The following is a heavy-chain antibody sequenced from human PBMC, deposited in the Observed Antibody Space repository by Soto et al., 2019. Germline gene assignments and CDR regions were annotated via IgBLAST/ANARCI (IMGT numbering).Heavy chain of an antibody. D-gene: IGHD4-4*01. Sequence: QVQLVQSGAEVKKPGASVKVSCKASGYTFTSYAMHWVRQAPGQRLEWMGWINPGNGNTKYSQKFQGRVTITADESTSTAYMELTSLRSEDTAVYYCARVVMTTVPASYYYGMDVWGQGTTVTVSS. V-gene: IGHV1-3*01. CDR1: GYTFTSYA. CDR2: INPGNGNT. CDR3: ARVVMTTVPASYYYGMDV. J-gene: IGHJ6*02.